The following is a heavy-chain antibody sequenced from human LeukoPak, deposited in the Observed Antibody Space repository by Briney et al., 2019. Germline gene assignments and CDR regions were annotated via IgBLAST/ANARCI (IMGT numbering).Heavy chain of an antibody. CDR1: GYTFTGYY. CDR2: INPNSGGT. V-gene: IGHV1-2*02. D-gene: IGHD2-15*01. Sequence: ASVKVSCKASGYTFTGYYMHWVRQAPGQGLEWMGWINPNSGGTNYAQKFQGRVTMTRDTSISTAYMELSRLRSDDTAVYYCARDPPNCSGGSCYLDYYYGMFVWGQGTTVTVSS. J-gene: IGHJ6*02. CDR3: ARDPPNCSGGSCYLDYYYGMFV.